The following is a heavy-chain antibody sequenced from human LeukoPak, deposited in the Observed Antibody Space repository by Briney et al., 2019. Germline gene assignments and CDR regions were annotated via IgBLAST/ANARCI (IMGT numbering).Heavy chain of an antibody. V-gene: IGHV4-59*01. CDR3: PRHRPRWHFDL. CDR2: IHHSGSP. Sequence: KPSETLSLTCPAAVGSMRSSYWGWIRQPPGKGLEWIGYIHHSGSPNSKPSLKGRVAMSVDTSKNQFSLKLSSVTVADTAVYYCPRHRPRWHFDLWGRGTLVTVSS. J-gene: IGHJ2*01. CDR1: VGSMRSSY.